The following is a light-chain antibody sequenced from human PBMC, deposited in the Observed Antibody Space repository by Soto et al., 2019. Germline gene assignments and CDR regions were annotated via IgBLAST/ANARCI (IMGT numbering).Light chain of an antibody. CDR2: GAS. CDR1: QNILSN. Sequence: EIVMTQSPATLSVSPGERATLSCRASQNILSNLAWYQQKPGQAPRLLIYGASTRATGIPARFSGSGSGTDFTLTISSLQSEDFEIYYCQQYNNWPITFGQGTRLEIK. J-gene: IGKJ5*01. CDR3: QQYNNWPIT. V-gene: IGKV3-15*01.